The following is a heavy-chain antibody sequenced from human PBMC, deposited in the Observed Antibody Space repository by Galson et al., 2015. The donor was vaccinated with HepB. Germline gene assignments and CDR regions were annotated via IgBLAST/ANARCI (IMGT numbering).Heavy chain of an antibody. CDR2: AYYRSKWYI. CDR1: GDSVSNNGAA. D-gene: IGHD7-27*01. CDR3: ARRLTDPHAFDI. Sequence: CAISGDSVSNNGAAWSWIRQSPSGGLEWLGRAYYRSKWYIEYAVSVKSRMTINPDTSKNQFSLQLNSVTPEDTAVYFCARRLTDPHAFDIWGQGTMVTVSS. V-gene: IGHV6-1*01. J-gene: IGHJ3*02.